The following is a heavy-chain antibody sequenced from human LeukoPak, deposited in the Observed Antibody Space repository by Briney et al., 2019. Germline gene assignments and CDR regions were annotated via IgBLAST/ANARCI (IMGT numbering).Heavy chain of an antibody. Sequence: GRSLRLSCAASGFTFSGYSMTWVRRAPGQGLEWVSLINGSGGSTNYADVVKGRFTISRDNSNDALHLRMNSLRAEDTAVYYCAHWGSSRPFDYWGQGTLVTVSS. J-gene: IGHJ4*02. D-gene: IGHD6-6*01. CDR3: AHWGSSRPFDY. V-gene: IGHV3-23*01. CDR2: INGSGGST. CDR1: GFTFSGYS.